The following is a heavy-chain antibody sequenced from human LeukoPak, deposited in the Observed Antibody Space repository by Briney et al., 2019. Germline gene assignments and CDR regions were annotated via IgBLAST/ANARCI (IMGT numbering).Heavy chain of an antibody. D-gene: IGHD3-10*01. CDR1: GYTFTSYG. Sequence: GASVKVSCKASGYTFTSYGISWVRQAPGQGLEWMGWISAYNGNTNYAQKLQGRVTMTTDTSTSTAYMELRSLRSDDTAVYYCARVYYYGSGSHGYYFDYWGQGTLVTVSS. CDR2: ISAYNGNT. CDR3: ARVYYYGSGSHGYYFDY. V-gene: IGHV1-18*01. J-gene: IGHJ4*02.